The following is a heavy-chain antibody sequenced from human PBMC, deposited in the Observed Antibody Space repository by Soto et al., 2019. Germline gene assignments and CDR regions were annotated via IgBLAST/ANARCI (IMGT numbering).Heavy chain of an antibody. V-gene: IGHV4-31*03. Sequence: SETLXLTCTVSGGSISSCDYYWSWIRQHPGTGLEWIGYIYYTGSTYYNPSLKSRVTISLDTSKNQFPLKLSSVTAADTAVYYCARTYYYDSSFXFWGQGALVXVSS. D-gene: IGHD3-22*01. CDR3: ARTYYYDSSFXF. CDR2: IYYTGST. J-gene: IGHJ4*02. CDR1: GGSISSCDYY.